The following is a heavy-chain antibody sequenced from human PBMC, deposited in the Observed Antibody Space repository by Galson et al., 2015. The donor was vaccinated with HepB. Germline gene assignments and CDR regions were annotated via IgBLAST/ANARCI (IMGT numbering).Heavy chain of an antibody. CDR2: ISRGGDTS. Sequence: SLRLSCAACGFTFTSYGMSWVRQAPGKGLECVSAISRGGDTSDYADSVKGRFTVSRDSSTNTLYLQMNGLRADDTAIYYCVRGTTAPDYWGQGTLVTDSS. J-gene: IGHJ4*02. D-gene: IGHD2/OR15-2a*01. CDR3: VRGTTAPDY. CDR1: GFTFTSYG. V-gene: IGHV3-23*01.